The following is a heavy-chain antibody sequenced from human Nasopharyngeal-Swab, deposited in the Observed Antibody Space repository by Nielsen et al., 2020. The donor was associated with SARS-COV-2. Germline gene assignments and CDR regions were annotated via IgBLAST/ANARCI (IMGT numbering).Heavy chain of an antibody. CDR1: GGSISSSSYY. D-gene: IGHD6-13*01. CDR3: VGSSWYGDYYYYGMDV. J-gene: IGHJ6*02. V-gene: IGHV4-39*07. CDR2: IYYSGST. Sequence: SETLSLTCTVSGGSISSSSYYWGWIRQPPGKGLEWIGSIYYSGSTYYNPSPKSRVTISVDTSKNQFSLKLSSVTAADTAVYYCVGSSWYGDYYYYGMDVWGQGTTVTVSS.